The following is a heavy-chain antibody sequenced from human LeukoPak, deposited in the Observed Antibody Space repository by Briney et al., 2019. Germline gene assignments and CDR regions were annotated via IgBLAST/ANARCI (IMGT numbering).Heavy chain of an antibody. CDR2: IYSGGST. J-gene: IGHJ6*02. D-gene: IGHD3-3*01. V-gene: IGHV3-53*01. CDR1: GFTVSSNY. CDR3: AKSVAIYFDYGLDV. Sequence: GGSLRLSCAASGFTVSSNYMSWVRQAPGKGLEWVSVIYSGGSTYYADSVNGRFTISRDNSKNTLFLQMNSLRVEDTAPYYCAKSVAIYFDYGLDVWGQGTTVTVSS.